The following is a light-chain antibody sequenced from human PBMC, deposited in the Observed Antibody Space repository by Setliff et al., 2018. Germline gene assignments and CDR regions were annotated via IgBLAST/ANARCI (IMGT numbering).Light chain of an antibody. CDR2: GNN. V-gene: IGLV1-40*01. CDR1: SSNIGTGYD. Sequence: QSALTQPPSVSGAPGQRVTISCAGRSSNIGTGYDVHWYQQFPGTAPKLLIYGNNIRPSGVPDRFSGSQSGTSASLAITGLHSEDEADYYCQSYDSSLSADVFGTGTKGTVL. J-gene: IGLJ1*01. CDR3: QSYDSSLSADV.